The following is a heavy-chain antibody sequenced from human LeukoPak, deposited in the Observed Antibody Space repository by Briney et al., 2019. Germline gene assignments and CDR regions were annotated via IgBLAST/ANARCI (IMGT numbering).Heavy chain of an antibody. J-gene: IGHJ4*02. V-gene: IGHV1-8*03. D-gene: IGHD2-2*01. CDR3: ARVGSVCSSLTCPYYFDY. Sequence: ASVKVSCKASGYTFSNYDINWARQATGQGLEWMGWMNPNSGNTGYAQKFQGRVTITRNTSISTAYMELSSLRSEDTAVYYCARVGSVCSSLTCPYYFDYWGQGSLVTVSS. CDR1: GYTFSNYD. CDR2: MNPNSGNT.